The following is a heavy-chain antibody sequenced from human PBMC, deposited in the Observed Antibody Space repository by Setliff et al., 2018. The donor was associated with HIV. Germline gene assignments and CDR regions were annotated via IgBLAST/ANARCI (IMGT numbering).Heavy chain of an antibody. CDR2: ISGSGTYT. CDR3: ARGYDILTGTY. J-gene: IGHJ4*02. Sequence: GGSLRLSCVTSGFTFTSHSMNWVRLRPGKGLEWVASISGSGTYTHYADSVKGRFTISRDNAKNSLYLQMSSLRAEDTAVYYCARGYDILTGTYWGQGTLVTVSS. CDR1: GFTFTSHS. D-gene: IGHD3-9*01. V-gene: IGHV3-21*01.